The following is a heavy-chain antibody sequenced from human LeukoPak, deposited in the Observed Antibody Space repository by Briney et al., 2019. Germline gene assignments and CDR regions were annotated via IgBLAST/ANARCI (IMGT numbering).Heavy chain of an antibody. CDR1: AFAFSSNW. D-gene: IGHD1-26*01. CDR3: ARDLHPRYYLPDY. J-gene: IGHJ4*02. Sequence: CGSLRLSCVASAFAFSSNWMSLVRQAPGKGLEWVASIKEDGSETYYVDSVKVRLTISRDTAKHSLYLQMSRLRAEDTAVYHCARDLHPRYYLPDYWGQGALVTVSS. CDR2: IKEDGSET. V-gene: IGHV3-7*04.